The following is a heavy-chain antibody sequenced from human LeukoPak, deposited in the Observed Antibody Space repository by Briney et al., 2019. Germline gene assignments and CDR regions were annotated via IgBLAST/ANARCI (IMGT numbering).Heavy chain of an antibody. Sequence: ASVKVSCKASGYTFTGYYMHWVRQAPGQGLEGMGWINPNSGGTNYAQKFQGRVTMTRDTSISTAYMELSRLRSDDTAVYYCARDYDYGDYNGPMVEYYFDYWGQGTLVTVSS. CDR3: ARDYDYGDYNGPMVEYYFDY. J-gene: IGHJ4*02. V-gene: IGHV1-2*02. CDR2: INPNSGGT. CDR1: GYTFTGYY. D-gene: IGHD4-17*01.